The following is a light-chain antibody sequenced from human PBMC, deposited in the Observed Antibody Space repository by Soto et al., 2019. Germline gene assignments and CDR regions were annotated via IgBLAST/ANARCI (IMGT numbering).Light chain of an antibody. CDR2: YDD. V-gene: IGLV1-36*01. CDR3: AAWDDSLKSVI. Sequence: QSVLTQPPSVSGAPRQRVTISCSGSSSNIGNNAVNWYQQLPGKAPKLLIYYDDLVTSGVSDRFSGSKSGTSASLAISGLQSDDEADYYCAAWDDSLKSVIFGGGTKLPVL. J-gene: IGLJ2*01. CDR1: SSNIGNNA.